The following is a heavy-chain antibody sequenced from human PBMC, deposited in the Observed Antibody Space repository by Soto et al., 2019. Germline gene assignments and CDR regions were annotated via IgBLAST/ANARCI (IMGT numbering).Heavy chain of an antibody. CDR2: ISESGDNA. D-gene: IGHD5-18*01. Sequence: PWGSLRLSCAASGFPFNTYAMSWVRQAPGKGPEWVSAISESGDNAFYADSVQGRFTISRDNSYNILYLQMNSLRAEDTALYFCAKGGYIYGLDPWGQGTLVTVSS. CDR3: AKGGYIYGLDP. V-gene: IGHV3-23*01. CDR1: GFPFNTYA. J-gene: IGHJ5*02.